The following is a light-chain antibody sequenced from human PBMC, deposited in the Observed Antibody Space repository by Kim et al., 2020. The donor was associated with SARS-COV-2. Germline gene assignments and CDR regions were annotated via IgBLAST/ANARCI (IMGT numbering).Light chain of an antibody. V-gene: IGLV3-1*01. J-gene: IGLJ1*01. CDR2: RNN. CDR3: QAWDGSTYV. CDR1: KLGDKY. Sequence: SYELTQPPSVSVSPGQTASILCSGDKLGDKYASWYQQKPGQSPVLVIYRNNKRPSGIPERFSGSNSANTATLTISETQAMDEADYYCQAWDGSTYVFGPGTKVTVL.